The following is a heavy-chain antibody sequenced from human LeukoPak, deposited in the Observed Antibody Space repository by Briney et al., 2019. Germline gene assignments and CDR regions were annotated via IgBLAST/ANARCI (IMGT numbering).Heavy chain of an antibody. D-gene: IGHD4-23*01. Sequence: ASVKVSCKASGGTFSSYAISWVRQAPGQGLEWMGGIIPIFGTANYAQKFQGRVTITADESTSTAYMELSSLRSEDTAVYYCARENGGNPHFDYWGQGTLVTVSS. V-gene: IGHV1-69*13. CDR3: ARENGGNPHFDY. CDR2: IIPIFGTA. CDR1: GGTFSSYA. J-gene: IGHJ4*02.